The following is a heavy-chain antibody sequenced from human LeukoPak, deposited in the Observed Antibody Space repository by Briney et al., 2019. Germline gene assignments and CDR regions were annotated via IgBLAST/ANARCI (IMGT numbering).Heavy chain of an antibody. CDR2: ISGSVGTI. D-gene: IGHD1-26*01. J-gene: IGHJ3*02. V-gene: IGHV3-23*01. CDR3: ARYRFVVGATDSFDI. Sequence: GGSLRLFCAASGFTFSSYGMSWVRQAPGKGLEWVSSISGSVGTIYYADSVKGRFTISRDNSKNTLYLHMNSLRAEDTAVYYCARYRFVVGATDSFDIWGQGTMVTVSS. CDR1: GFTFSSYG.